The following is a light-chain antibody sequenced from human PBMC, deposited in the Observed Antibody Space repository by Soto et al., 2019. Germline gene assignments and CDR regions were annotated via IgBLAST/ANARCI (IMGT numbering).Light chain of an antibody. CDR1: SSDVGGYNY. Sequence: QSALTQPASVSGSPGQSITISCTGTSSDVGGYNYVSWYQQHPGKVPKLIIYEVNNRPSGVSYRFSGSKSGNTASLTISGLQAEDEAEYFCTSYTNSKAYILFGGGTKVTVL. CDR3: TSYTNSKAYIL. CDR2: EVN. V-gene: IGLV2-14*01. J-gene: IGLJ2*01.